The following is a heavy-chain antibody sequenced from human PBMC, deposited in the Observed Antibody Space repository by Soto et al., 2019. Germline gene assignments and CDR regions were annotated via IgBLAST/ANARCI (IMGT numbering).Heavy chain of an antibody. Sequence: QVPLVESGGGVVQPGRSLRLSCAASGFTFRRHAMHWVRQAPGKGLEWVAGISFDGSSKFYVDSVKGRFSISRDDTKSPQYLQPIRLRPEDTAVYYCGKGSAAADNIDHWGQGTLVTVSS. D-gene: IGHD1-20*01. V-gene: IGHV3-30*18. CDR3: GKGSAAADNIDH. CDR2: ISFDGSSK. CDR1: GFTFRRHA. J-gene: IGHJ4*02.